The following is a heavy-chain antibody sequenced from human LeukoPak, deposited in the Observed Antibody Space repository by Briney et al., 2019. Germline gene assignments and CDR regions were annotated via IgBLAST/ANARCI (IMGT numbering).Heavy chain of an antibody. V-gene: IGHV4-59*01. CDR1: GGSISSYY. D-gene: IGHD7-27*01. J-gene: IGHJ4*02. CDR2: IHYSGST. CDR3: ATRKLGNDY. Sequence: PSETLCLTCTVPGGSISSYYWSWIRQPPGKGLEWIGYIHYSGSTNYNPSLKSRVTISVDTSKNQFSLKLSSVTAADTAVYYCATRKLGNDYWGQGTLVTVSS.